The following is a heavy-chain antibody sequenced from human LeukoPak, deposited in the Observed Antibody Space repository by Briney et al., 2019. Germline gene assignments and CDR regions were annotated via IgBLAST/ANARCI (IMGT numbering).Heavy chain of an antibody. CDR2: INSDGSST. CDR3: ARAAPWAIDWFDP. J-gene: IGHJ5*02. D-gene: IGHD2-21*01. V-gene: IGHV3-74*01. CDR1: GFTYSSSW. Sequence: GGSLRLSCAASGFTYSSSWMHWVRQAPGKGLVCVSCINSDGSSTSYADSVKGRFTISRDNAKNTLYLQMNSLRAKDTAVYYCARAAPWAIDWFDPWGQGTLVTVSS.